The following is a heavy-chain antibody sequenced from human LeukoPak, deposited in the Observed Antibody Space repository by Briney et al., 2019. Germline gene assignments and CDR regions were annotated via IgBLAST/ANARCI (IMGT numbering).Heavy chain of an antibody. CDR3: ARDHTVTTWNNWFDP. CDR2: IYYSGST. D-gene: IGHD4-11*01. V-gene: IGHV4-59*12. Sequence: SETLSLTCTVSGGSISSYYWSWIRQPPGKGLEWIGYIYYSGSTNYNPSLKSRVTISVDTSKNQFSLKLSSVTAADTAVYYCARDHTVTTWNNWFDPWGQGTLVTVSS. J-gene: IGHJ5*02. CDR1: GGSISSYY.